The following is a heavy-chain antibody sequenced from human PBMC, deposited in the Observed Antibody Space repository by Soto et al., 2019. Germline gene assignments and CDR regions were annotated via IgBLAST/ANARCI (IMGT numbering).Heavy chain of an antibody. J-gene: IGHJ6*02. D-gene: IGHD4-17*01. CDR1: GYTFTNYV. Sequence: ASVKVSCKASGYTFTNYVITWVRQAPGQGLEWMGWITAYNGNTNYAQKLQGRVTMTTDTSTTTAYMELRSLRSDDTAVYYCARERETSRPYYYYGMDVWGQGTTVTVSS. V-gene: IGHV1-18*04. CDR2: ITAYNGNT. CDR3: ARERETSRPYYYYGMDV.